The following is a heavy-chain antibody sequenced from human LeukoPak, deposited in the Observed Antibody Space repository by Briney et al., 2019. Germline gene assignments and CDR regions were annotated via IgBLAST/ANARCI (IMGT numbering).Heavy chain of an antibody. J-gene: IGHJ4*02. D-gene: IGHD2-2*02. CDR2: IIPILGIA. CDR3: ARDGAVPAAIGRGYSRG. CDR1: GGTFSSYA. V-gene: IGHV1-69*04. Sequence: ASVKVSCKASGGTFSSYAISWVRQAPGQGLEWMGRIIPILGIANYAQKFQGRVTITADKSTSTAYMELSSLRSEDTAVYYCARDGAVPAAIGRGYSRGWGQGTLVTVSS.